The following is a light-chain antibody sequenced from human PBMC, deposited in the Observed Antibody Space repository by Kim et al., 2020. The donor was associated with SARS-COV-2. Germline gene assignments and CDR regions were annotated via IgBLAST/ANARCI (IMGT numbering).Light chain of an antibody. CDR2: AAS. J-gene: IGKJ2*01. Sequence: ASVGDRVTITCRASQSSSSYLNWYQQKPGKAPKLLIYAASSLQSGVPSRFSGSVSGTEFTLTISSLQPEDFATYYCKQSYSTPYTFGQGTKLEI. CDR3: KQSYSTPYT. V-gene: IGKV1-39*01. CDR1: QSSSSY.